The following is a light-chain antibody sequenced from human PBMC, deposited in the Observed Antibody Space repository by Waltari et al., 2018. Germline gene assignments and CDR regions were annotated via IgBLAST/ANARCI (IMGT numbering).Light chain of an antibody. CDR1: QTIDYW. CDR2: RAS. V-gene: IGKV1-5*03. CDR3: QQYNTYTYS. J-gene: IGKJ2*03. Sequence: DIQMTQSPSTLSASVGDRVTLTCRASQTIDYWLAWYQQKPGKAPNLLIYRASTLKSGVPSRFSGSGSGTEFTLTISRLQPDDFATYYCQQYNTYTYSFGQGTNLEIK.